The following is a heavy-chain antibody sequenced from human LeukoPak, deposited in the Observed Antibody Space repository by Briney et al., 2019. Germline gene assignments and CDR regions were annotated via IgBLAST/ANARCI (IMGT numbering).Heavy chain of an antibody. CDR1: GDSFTSYW. CDR3: ARTSNYDILTGYH. V-gene: IGHV5-51*01. Sequence: GESLKISCKGSGDSFTSYWIGWVRQMPGKGLEWMGIIYPGDSDTRYSPSFQGQVTISADKSISTAYLQWSSLKASDTAMYYCARTSNYDILTGYHWGQGTLVTVSS. J-gene: IGHJ4*02. D-gene: IGHD3-9*01. CDR2: IYPGDSDT.